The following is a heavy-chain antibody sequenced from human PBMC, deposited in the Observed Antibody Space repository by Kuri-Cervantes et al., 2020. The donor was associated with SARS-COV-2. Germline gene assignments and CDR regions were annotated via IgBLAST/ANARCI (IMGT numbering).Heavy chain of an antibody. J-gene: IGHJ4*02. Sequence: GGSLRLSCAASGFTFSSYGMHWVRQAPGKGLEWVAVISYDGSNKYYADSVKGRFTISRDNSKNTLYLQMNSLRAEDMAVYYCATTLVGARNYWGQGTLVTVSS. V-gene: IGHV3-30*03. CDR3: ATTLVGARNY. CDR1: GFTFSSYG. CDR2: ISYDGSNK. D-gene: IGHD1-26*01.